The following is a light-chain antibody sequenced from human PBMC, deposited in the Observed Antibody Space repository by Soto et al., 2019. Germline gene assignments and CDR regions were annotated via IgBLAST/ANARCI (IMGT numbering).Light chain of an antibody. Sequence: QSVLTQPRSVSGSPGQSVTISCNGTSSDVGGYNYVSWYQQHPGKAPKLMIYDVSKRPSGVPDRFSGSKSGNTASLTISGLQAEDEADYHCCSYAGSYTLVFGGGTQLTVL. CDR1: SSDVGGYNY. V-gene: IGLV2-11*01. CDR3: CSYAGSYTLV. J-gene: IGLJ3*02. CDR2: DVS.